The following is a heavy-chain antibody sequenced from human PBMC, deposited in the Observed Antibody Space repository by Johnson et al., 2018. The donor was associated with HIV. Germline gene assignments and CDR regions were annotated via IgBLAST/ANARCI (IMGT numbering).Heavy chain of an antibody. D-gene: IGHD5-24*01. J-gene: IGHJ3*02. V-gene: IGHV3-11*04. CDR1: GFTFSDYY. Sequence: QVHLVESGVDVVQPGGSLRLSCAASGFTFSDYYMSWIRQAPGKGLEWVAFIRNDVSIQYYTDAVKGRFTISRDKAKNSMYLQMDSLRVEDTAVYYCAREMAWEDAFDIWGQGTMVTVSS. CDR2: IRNDVSIQ. CDR3: AREMAWEDAFDI.